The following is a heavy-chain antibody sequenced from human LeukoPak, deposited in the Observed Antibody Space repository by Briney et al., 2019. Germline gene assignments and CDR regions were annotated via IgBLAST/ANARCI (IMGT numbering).Heavy chain of an antibody. CDR1: EFTFSDYW. CDR3: ATPVAGCPDDYFDY. CDR2: TNQDGSKN. D-gene: IGHD6-19*01. J-gene: IGHJ4*02. V-gene: IGHV3-7*01. Sequence: GGSLSLSCAASEFTFSDYWMSWVRQAPGKGLERVAHTNQDGSKNYYVDSVRGRFNISRDNAKNSLYLQMNSLRAEDTAVYYCATPVAGCPDDYFDYWGQGTLVTVSS.